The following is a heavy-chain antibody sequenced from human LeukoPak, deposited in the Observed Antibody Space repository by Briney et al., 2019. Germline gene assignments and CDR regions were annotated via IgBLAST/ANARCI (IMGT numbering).Heavy chain of an antibody. J-gene: IGHJ6*02. D-gene: IGHD3-10*01. V-gene: IGHV1-2*02. CDR2: INPNSGGT. CDR3: ARDMSYGSGSYYSAAYYYYGMDV. Sequence: ASVQISCKASGYTFTAYYMHCVRHAPGQGREGMGWINPNSGGTNYAQKFQGRVTMNRDTSISTAYMELSRLRSDDTAVYYCARDMSYGSGSYYSAAYYYYGMDVWGQGTTVTVSS. CDR1: GYTFTAYY.